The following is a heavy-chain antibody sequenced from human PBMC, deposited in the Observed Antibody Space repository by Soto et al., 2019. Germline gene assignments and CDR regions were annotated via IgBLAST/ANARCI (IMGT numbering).Heavy chain of an antibody. V-gene: IGHV4-31*03. J-gene: IGHJ4*02. D-gene: IGHD3-22*01. Sequence: TLSLTCTVSGGSISSGGYYWSWIRPHPGKGLEWIGDIYYSASTYYSPSLKSRVTISVDTSKNLYSLKLSSVTAAATAVYYCARGAPDYYDSSGYSPVFDYWGQGTLVTVSS. CDR2: IYYSAST. CDR3: ARGAPDYYDSSGYSPVFDY. CDR1: GGSISSGGYY.